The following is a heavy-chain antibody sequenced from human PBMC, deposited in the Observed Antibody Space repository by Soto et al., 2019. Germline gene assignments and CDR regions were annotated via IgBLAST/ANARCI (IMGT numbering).Heavy chain of an antibody. CDR3: ARYSSSWYLEGAFDI. Sequence: QVQLVQSGAEVKKPGSSVKVSCKASGVTFSSYAISWVRQAPGQGLEWMGGIIPIFGTANHAQKFQGRVTITADESTSTGDLELRSLRAEDTGGYSCARYSSSWYLEGAFDIWGLGTMVTVSS. CDR2: IIPIFGTA. CDR1: GVTFSSYA. J-gene: IGHJ3*02. D-gene: IGHD6-13*01. V-gene: IGHV1-69*01.